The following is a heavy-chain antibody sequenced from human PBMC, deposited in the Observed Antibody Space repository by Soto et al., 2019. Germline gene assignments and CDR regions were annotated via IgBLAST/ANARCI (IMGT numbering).Heavy chain of an antibody. CDR3: ARKPLAVGGLSYYGMDV. Sequence: ASVKVSCNASGYNFSNYDVTWVRQAPGQGLEWMGWINSYSGNTDYAQKFQGRVSLTPETSTTTAYMELRSLRSDDTAAYYCARKPLAVGGLSYYGMDVWRQRTTVTLS. J-gene: IGHJ6*02. CDR2: INSYSGNT. D-gene: IGHD6-19*01. V-gene: IGHV1-18*04. CDR1: GYNFSNYD.